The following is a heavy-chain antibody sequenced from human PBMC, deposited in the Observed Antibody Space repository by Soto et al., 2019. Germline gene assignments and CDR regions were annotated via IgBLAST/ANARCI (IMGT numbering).Heavy chain of an antibody. V-gene: IGHV4-39*01. CDR1: GGSISGSSYY. Sequence: QLQLQESGPGLVKPSETLSLTCTVSGGSISGSSYYWGWIRQPPGKGLEWIGSIYYSGSTYYNPSLRSRVTISVDTSKNQFSLKLSSGTAADTAVYYCARLSSLVVVTAMIWFDPWGQGTLVTVSS. J-gene: IGHJ5*02. D-gene: IGHD2-21*02. CDR3: ARLSSLVVVTAMIWFDP. CDR2: IYYSGST.